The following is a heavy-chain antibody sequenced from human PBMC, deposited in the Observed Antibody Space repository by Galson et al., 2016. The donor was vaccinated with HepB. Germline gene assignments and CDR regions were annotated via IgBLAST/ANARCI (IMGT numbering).Heavy chain of an antibody. D-gene: IGHD3-16*01. CDR3: ARDRGGGIM. CDR1: GGYIRSGGYS. J-gene: IGHJ4*02. CDR2: IYYSGST. V-gene: IGHV4-30-2*01. Sequence: TLSLTCAVSGGYIRSGGYSWSWIRQPPGRGLEWIGYIYYSGSTHYNPSLKSRVTISVDLSKNQFTLNLASVTAADTAVYYCARDRGGGIMWGQGILVTVSS.